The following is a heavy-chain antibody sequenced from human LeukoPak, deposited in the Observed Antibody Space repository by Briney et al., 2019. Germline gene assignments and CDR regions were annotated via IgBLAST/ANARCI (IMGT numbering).Heavy chain of an antibody. CDR3: ARHSGHIYRGYDNYFDY. J-gene: IGHJ4*02. Sequence: PSETLSLTCTVSGGSVSSSSYYWGWIRQPPGKGREWFGSIYYSGSTYYNPSLKSRVTISVDTSKNQFSLNLSSVTAADTAVYYCARHSGHIYRGYDNYFDYWGQGTLVTVSS. D-gene: IGHD5-12*01. V-gene: IGHV4-39*01. CDR2: IYYSGST. CDR1: GGSVSSSSYY.